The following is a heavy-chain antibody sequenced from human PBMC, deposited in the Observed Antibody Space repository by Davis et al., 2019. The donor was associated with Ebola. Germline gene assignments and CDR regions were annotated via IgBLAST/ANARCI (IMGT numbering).Heavy chain of an antibody. J-gene: IGHJ4*02. Sequence: GESLKTSCAASGFTFSGSAMHWVRPASGKGLEWVGRIRSKANSYATAYAASVKGRFTISRDDSKNTAYLQMNSLRAEDTAVYYCARDSNPYYDFWSGYYDYWGQGTLVTVSS. D-gene: IGHD3-3*01. CDR1: GFTFSGSA. CDR2: IRSKANSYAT. CDR3: ARDSNPYYDFWSGYYDY. V-gene: IGHV3-73*01.